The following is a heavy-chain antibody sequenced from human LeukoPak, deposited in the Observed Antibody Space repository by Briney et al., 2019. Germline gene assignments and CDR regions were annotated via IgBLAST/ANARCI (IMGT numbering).Heavy chain of an antibody. J-gene: IGHJ5*02. CDR1: GGSIRSYY. CDR2: MHHSGST. CDR3: ARHAAVEGSSGWSPLWWFDP. Sequence: PSETLPLTCTVSGGSIRSYYWSWIRQPPGKGLEWIGYMHHSGSTKHNPYLKSRVTISVDTSKSQFSLKLSSVTAADTAVYYCARHAAVEGSSGWSPLWWFDPWGQGTLVTVSS. V-gene: IGHV4-59*08. D-gene: IGHD6-19*01.